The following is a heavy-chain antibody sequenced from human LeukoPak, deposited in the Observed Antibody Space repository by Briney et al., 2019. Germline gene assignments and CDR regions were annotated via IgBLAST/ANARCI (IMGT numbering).Heavy chain of an antibody. V-gene: IGHV3-21*01. J-gene: IGHJ4*02. CDR1: AFTFSDYS. CDR3: ARDLYDSSGYYPY. Sequence: GGSLRLSCAASAFTFSDYSMNWVRQAPGKGLEWVSSISSSSNYIYYADSVKGRFTISRDNAKNSLYLQMNSLRAEDTAVYYCARDLYDSSGYYPYWGQGTLVTVSS. D-gene: IGHD3-22*01. CDR2: ISSSSNYI.